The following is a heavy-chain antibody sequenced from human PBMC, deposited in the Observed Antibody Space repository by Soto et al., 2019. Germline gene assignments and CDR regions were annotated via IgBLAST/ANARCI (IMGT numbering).Heavy chain of an antibody. CDR3: ARAARPEVFGVVIVCNCFDP. CDR1: GFTFSSYS. J-gene: IGHJ5*02. V-gene: IGHV3-21*01. Sequence: EVQLVESGGGLVKPGGSLRLSCAASGFTFSSYSMNWVRQAPGQGLEWVSSISSSSSYIYYADSVKGRFTISRDNAKNPLYLQVNSLRAEDTAVYYCARAARPEVFGVVIVCNCFDPWGQGTLVTVSS. D-gene: IGHD3-3*01. CDR2: ISSSSSYI.